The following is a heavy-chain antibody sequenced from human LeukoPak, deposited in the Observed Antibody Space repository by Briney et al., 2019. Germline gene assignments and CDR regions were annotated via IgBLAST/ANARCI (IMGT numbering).Heavy chain of an antibody. V-gene: IGHV3-7*01. CDR1: GFTFSSYW. CDR2: IKQDGSEK. J-gene: IGHJ4*02. D-gene: IGHD3-22*01. CDR3: ATYYYVSSGYYAEKNYYFDY. Sequence: PGGSLRLSCAASGFTFSSYWMSWVRQAPGKGLEWVANIKQDGSEKYYVDSVKGRFTISRDNAKNSLYLQMNSLRAEDTAVYYCATYYYVSSGYYAEKNYYFDYWGQGTLVTVSS.